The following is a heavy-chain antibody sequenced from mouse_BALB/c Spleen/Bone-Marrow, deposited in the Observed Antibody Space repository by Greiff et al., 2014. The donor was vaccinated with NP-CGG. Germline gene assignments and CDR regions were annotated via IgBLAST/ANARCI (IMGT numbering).Heavy chain of an antibody. V-gene: IGHV1S56*01. Sequence: VQLQQSGPELVKPGALVKISCKASGYTFTSYDINWVKQRPGQGLVWIGWIYPGDGSTKYNEKFKGKATLTADRSSSTAYMQLRSRTSEISAVYFCARSEDGFPYTCDTWGQGTTLTVSS. CDR1: GYTFTSYD. CDR2: IYPGDGST. CDR3: ARSEDGFPYTCDT. J-gene: IGHJ2*01. D-gene: IGHD2-3*01.